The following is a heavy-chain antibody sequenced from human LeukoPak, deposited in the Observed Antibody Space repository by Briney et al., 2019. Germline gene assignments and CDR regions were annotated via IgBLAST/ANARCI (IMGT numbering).Heavy chain of an antibody. J-gene: IGHJ4*02. CDR1: GFAFSTYS. Sequence: GGSLRLSCAASGFAFSTYSIHWVRQAPGKGLEWVSSISSTGSHIYYADSVKGRFTISRDNAKNSLYLQMNSLRAEDTAVYYCARGGGYGGYDYSYYFDYWGQGTLVTVSS. CDR2: ISSTGSHI. V-gene: IGHV3-21*01. CDR3: ARGGGYGGYDYSYYFDY. D-gene: IGHD5-12*01.